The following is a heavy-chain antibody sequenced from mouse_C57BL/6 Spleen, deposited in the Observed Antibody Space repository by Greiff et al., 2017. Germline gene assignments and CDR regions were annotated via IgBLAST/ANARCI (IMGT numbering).Heavy chain of an antibody. V-gene: IGHV1-53*01. Sequence: QVQLKQSGTELVKPGASVKLSCKASAYTFPSYWMHWVKRRPGQGLGWIGNINPSNGGTNYNEKFKSKATLTVDKSSSTAYMQLSSLTSEDSAVYYCARGGLRPYYAMDYWGQGTSVTVSS. CDR1: AYTFPSYW. D-gene: IGHD2-4*01. CDR2: INPSNGGT. CDR3: ARGGLRPYYAMDY. J-gene: IGHJ4*01.